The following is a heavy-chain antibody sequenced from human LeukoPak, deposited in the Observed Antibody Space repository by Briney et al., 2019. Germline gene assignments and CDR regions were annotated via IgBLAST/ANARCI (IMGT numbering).Heavy chain of an antibody. J-gene: IGHJ4*02. CDR1: GFTLSNYG. Sequence: GGSLRLSCAASGFTLSNYGMTWVRQAPGKGLEWVSTISTSGGSTYYADSVKGRFTLSRDNSKNTLYLHMNSLRAEDTAVYYCAKDSGKRTIPREIFDYWGQGTLVTVSS. V-gene: IGHV3-23*01. CDR3: AKDSGKRTIPREIFDY. D-gene: IGHD3-3*01. CDR2: ISTSGGST.